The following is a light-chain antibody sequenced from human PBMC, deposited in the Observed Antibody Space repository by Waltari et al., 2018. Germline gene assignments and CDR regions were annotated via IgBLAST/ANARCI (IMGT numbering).Light chain of an antibody. CDR3: ASWDDSPVGRWV. CDR1: TSNLGDNV. CDR2: RND. J-gene: IGLJ3*02. V-gene: IGLV1-44*01. Sequence: QSVLTQPPSASGAPGQRVTISCSGSTSNLGDNVVNWYQQNPGTAPKLLIYRNDRRPSGVPGRFSGAKSGTSASRAISGLQSEDEGVYYCASWDDSPVGRWVFGGGTKLTVL.